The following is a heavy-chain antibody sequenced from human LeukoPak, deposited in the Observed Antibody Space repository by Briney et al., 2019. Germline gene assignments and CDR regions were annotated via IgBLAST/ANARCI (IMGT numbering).Heavy chain of an antibody. Sequence: QPGGSLRLSCAASGFTFSSYAMHWVRQAPGKGLEYVSAISSNGGSTYYASSVKGRFTISRDNSKNTLYLQMGSLRAEDMAVYYCARSVYCSSTSCYLPFDYWGQGTLVTVSS. D-gene: IGHD2-2*01. CDR1: GFTFSSYA. CDR3: ARSVYCSSTSCYLPFDY. CDR2: ISSNGGST. J-gene: IGHJ4*02. V-gene: IGHV3-64*01.